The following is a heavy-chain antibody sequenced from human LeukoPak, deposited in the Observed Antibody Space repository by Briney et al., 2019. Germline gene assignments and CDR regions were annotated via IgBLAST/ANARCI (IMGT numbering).Heavy chain of an antibody. CDR3: ARPLTTDSSGYYYY. CDR1: GYSFTSYW. CDR2: IFAGDSDT. Sequence: GESLKISCKGSGYSFTSYWIGWVRQMPGKGLEWMGIIFAGDSDTRYSPSFQGQVTISANKSISTAYLQWSSLKASDTAMYYCARPLTTDSSGYYYYWGQGTLVTVSS. D-gene: IGHD3-22*01. J-gene: IGHJ4*02. V-gene: IGHV5-51*01.